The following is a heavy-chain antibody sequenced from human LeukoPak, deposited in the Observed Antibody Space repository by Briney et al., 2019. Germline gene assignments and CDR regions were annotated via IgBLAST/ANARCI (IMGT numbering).Heavy chain of an antibody. Sequence: GGSLRLSCTASGFTFSSYAMSWVRQAPGKGLEWVSSISCSGGSTYYADSEKGRFTISRDNYKNTLYLQMNSLRAEDTAVYYCAKSKRPYYHPFDYWGERTLVTVSS. D-gene: IGHD3-3*02. CDR1: GFTFSSYA. CDR2: ISCSGGST. J-gene: IGHJ4*02. V-gene: IGHV3-23*01. CDR3: AKSKRPYYHPFDY.